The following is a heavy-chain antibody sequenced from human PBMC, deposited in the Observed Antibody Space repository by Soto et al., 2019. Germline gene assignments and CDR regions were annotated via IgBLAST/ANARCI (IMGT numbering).Heavy chain of an antibody. V-gene: IGHV3-30*19. J-gene: IGHJ1*01. CDR1: GFTFRSYV. Sequence: QVQLVESGGGVVQPGTSLRVSCVGSGFTFRSYVIHWVRQAPGKGLEWVALTSYDGSDKYYDNSVRGRFIISRDNSRNTLDLQMDSLRLEDTALYYCARWGTTGGLDVWGQGTLVSVSS. D-gene: IGHD3-16*01. CDR2: TSYDGSDK. CDR3: ARWGTTGGLDV.